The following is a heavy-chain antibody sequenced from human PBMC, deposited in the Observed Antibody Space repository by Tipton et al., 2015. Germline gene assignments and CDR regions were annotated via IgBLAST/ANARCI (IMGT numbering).Heavy chain of an antibody. V-gene: IGHV4-61*08. CDR1: GASISRGDYY. J-gene: IGHJ6*02. D-gene: IGHD4-17*01. CDR3: ARDGLGYGDYQGLGV. Sequence: TLSLTCTVSGASISRGDYYWSWIRQPPGKGLEWIGYLYYSGSTNYNPSLKSRVTISVDTSKNQFSLRLSSVTAADTAVYYCARDGLGYGDYQGLGVWGQGTKVTVSS. CDR2: LYYSGST.